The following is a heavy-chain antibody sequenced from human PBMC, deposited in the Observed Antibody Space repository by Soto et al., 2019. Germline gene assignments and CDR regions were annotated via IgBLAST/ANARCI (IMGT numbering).Heavy chain of an antibody. CDR2: IHATGGQT. CDR3: AQDRGWGVVSPSHDS. V-gene: IGHV3-23*01. J-gene: IGHJ4*02. D-gene: IGHD2-21*01. CDR1: GFTFRNFV. Sequence: EVQLLESGGGVVQPGGSLRLSCAASGFTFRNFVMSWVRQAPGKGLEWVSAIHATGGQTFYADSVKGRFTISRDNSKNMLYLQINSLRDEDTALYFCAQDRGWGVVSPSHDSWGQGTLVTVSS.